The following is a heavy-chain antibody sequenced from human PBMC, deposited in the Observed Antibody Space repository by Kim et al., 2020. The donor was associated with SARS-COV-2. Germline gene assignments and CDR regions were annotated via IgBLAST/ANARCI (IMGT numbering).Heavy chain of an antibody. Sequence: GGSLRLSCAASGFTFSSYGMHWVRQAPGKGLEWVAVISYDGSNKYYADSVKGRFTISRDNSKNTLYLQMNSLRAEDTAVYYCAKDQDYYGSGSPPAGGM. CDR2: ISYDGSNK. J-gene: IGHJ6*01. D-gene: IGHD3-10*01. CDR1: GFTFSSYG. V-gene: IGHV3-30*18. CDR3: AKDQDYYGSGSPPAGGM.